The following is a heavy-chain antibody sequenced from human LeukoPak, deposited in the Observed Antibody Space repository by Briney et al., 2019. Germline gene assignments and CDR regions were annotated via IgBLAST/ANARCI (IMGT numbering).Heavy chain of an antibody. V-gene: IGHV4-38-2*02. CDR2: IYPSGST. CDR3: ATNDYGDYQGVHFDY. D-gene: IGHD4-17*01. Sequence: SETLSLTCTVSGYSISSGYYWGWIRQPPEKGLEWIGSIYPSGSTYYNPSLKSRVTISVDTSKNQFSLKLSSVTAADTAVYYCATNDYGDYQGVHFDYWGQGTLVTVSS. J-gene: IGHJ4*02. CDR1: GYSISSGYY.